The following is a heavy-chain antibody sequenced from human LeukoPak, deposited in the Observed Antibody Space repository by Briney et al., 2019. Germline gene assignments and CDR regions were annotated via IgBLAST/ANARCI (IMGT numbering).Heavy chain of an antibody. J-gene: IGHJ5*02. D-gene: IGHD1-26*01. CDR3: ASSPSGSYYGDNWSDP. CDR1: GYTFTSYY. V-gene: IGHV1-46*01. Sequence: ASVKVSCKASGYTFTSYYMHWVRQAPGQGLEWMGIINPSGGSTSYAQKFQGRVTMTRDTSTSTVYMELSSLRSEDTAVYYCASSPSGSYYGDNWSDPWGQGTLVTVSS. CDR2: INPSGGST.